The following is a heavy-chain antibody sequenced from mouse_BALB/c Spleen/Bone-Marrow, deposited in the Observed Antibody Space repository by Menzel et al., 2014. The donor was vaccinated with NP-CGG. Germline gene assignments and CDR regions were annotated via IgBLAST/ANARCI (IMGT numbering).Heavy chain of an antibody. CDR3: ARRRDNDYFDY. V-gene: IGHV5-6*01. J-gene: IGHJ2*01. CDR2: ISSGGTYT. D-gene: IGHD1-3*01. CDR1: GFTFSNYG. Sequence: EVQGVESGGDLVKPGGSLKLSCAASGFTFSNYGMSWVRQIPDQRLEWVATISSGGTYTFYPDSVKGRFTISRDNTKNTLTLQMTSLKSEDTAMYYCARRRDNDYFDYWGQGTTLTVSA.